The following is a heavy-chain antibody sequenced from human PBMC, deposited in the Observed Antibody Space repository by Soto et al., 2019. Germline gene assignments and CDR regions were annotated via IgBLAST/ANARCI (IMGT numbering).Heavy chain of an antibody. CDR2: IYYSGST. V-gene: IGHV4-59*01. J-gene: IGHJ4*02. CDR3: ARDQGGPFDY. D-gene: IGHD2-15*01. CDR1: GGSFSTYY. Sequence: ETLSLTCTVSGGSFSTYYWSWIRQPPGKGLEWIGYIYYSGSTNSNPSLKSRVTLSVDTSKNQFSLKLSSVTAADTAVYYCARDQGGPFDYWGQGTLVTVSS.